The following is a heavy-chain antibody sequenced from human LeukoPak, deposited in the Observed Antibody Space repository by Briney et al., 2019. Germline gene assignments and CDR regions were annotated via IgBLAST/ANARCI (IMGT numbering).Heavy chain of an antibody. D-gene: IGHD4-23*01. Sequence: SETPSLTCTVSGGSISSYYWSWIRQPPGKGLEWIGYIYYSGSTSYNPSLKSRVTISVDTSKNQFSLKLSSVTAADTAVYYCARDHDYGGNDYWGQGTLVTVSS. V-gene: IGHV4-59*01. CDR1: GGSISSYY. CDR2: IYYSGST. J-gene: IGHJ4*02. CDR3: ARDHDYGGNDY.